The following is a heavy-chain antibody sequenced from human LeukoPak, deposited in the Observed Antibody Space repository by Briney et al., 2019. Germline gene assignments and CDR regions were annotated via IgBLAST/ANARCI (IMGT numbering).Heavy chain of an antibody. CDR3: ARDRVDSSGYYANFDY. Sequence: PETLSLTCTVSGYSISSGYYWGWIRQPPGKGLEWIGSIYHSGSTYYNPSLKSRVTISVDTSKNQFSLKLSSVTAADTAVYYCARDRVDSSGYYANFDYWGQGTLVTVSS. D-gene: IGHD3-22*01. J-gene: IGHJ4*02. CDR2: IYHSGST. CDR1: GYSISSGYY. V-gene: IGHV4-38-2*02.